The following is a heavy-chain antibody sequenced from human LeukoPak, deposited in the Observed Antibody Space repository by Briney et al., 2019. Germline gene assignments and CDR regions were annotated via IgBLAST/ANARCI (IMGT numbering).Heavy chain of an antibody. CDR3: ARDAHTYYYDSSGYHADY. Sequence: ASVKVSCKASGYTFTSYYMHWVRQAPRQGLEWMGIINPSGGSTSYAQKFQGRVTMTRDTSTSTVYMELSSLRSEDTAVYYCARDAHTYYYDSSGYHADYWGQGTLVTVSS. CDR2: INPSGGST. J-gene: IGHJ4*02. V-gene: IGHV1-46*01. CDR1: GYTFTSYY. D-gene: IGHD3-22*01.